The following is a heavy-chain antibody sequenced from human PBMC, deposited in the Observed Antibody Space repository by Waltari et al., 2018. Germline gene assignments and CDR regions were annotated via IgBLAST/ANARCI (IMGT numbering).Heavy chain of an antibody. V-gene: IGHV1-69*01. Sequence: QVQLVQSGAEVKKPGSSVNLSCKASEGTFSSYAISWLRQAPGQGLEWMGGIIPIFGTANYAQKFQGRVTITADESTSIAYMELSSLRSEDTAVYYCAREGDYYGSGVFDYWGQGTLVTVSS. J-gene: IGHJ4*02. CDR1: EGTFSSYA. CDR2: IIPIFGTA. D-gene: IGHD3-10*01. CDR3: AREGDYYGSGVFDY.